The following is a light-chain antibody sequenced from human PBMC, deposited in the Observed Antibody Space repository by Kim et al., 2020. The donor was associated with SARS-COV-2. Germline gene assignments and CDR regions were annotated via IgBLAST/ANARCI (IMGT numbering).Light chain of an antibody. CDR3: QQYDDWPPWT. Sequence: GENPPRSCRASQSVSDHLAWDQQKPGHAPRLLIYGASTRATGIPARFSGSGSGTEFTLTISSLQSEDSAVYYCQQYDDWPPWTFGQGTKVEIK. J-gene: IGKJ1*01. V-gene: IGKV3-15*01. CDR1: QSVSDH. CDR2: GAS.